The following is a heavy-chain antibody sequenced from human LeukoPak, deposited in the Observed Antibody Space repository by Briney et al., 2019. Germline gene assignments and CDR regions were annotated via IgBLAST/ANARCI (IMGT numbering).Heavy chain of an antibody. CDR2: IWYDGSNK. CDR1: GFIFSSYG. J-gene: IGHJ4*02. Sequence: PGGSLRLSCAASGFIFSSYGMHWVRQAPGKGLEWVAVIWYDGSNKYYADSVKGRFTISRDNSKNTLYLQMNSLRAEDTAVYYCARGESVVVIPEYYFDYWGQGTLVTVSS. CDR3: ARGESVVVIPEYYFDY. V-gene: IGHV3-33*01. D-gene: IGHD3-22*01.